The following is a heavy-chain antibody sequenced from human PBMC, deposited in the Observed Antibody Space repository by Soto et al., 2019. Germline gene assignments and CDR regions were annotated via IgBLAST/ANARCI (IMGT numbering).Heavy chain of an antibody. Sequence: GGSLRLSCAASGFTFTNYWMNWVRQAPGKGLEWVANIKVDGSEKYYGDSVKGRFTISRDNAKNSLYLQMDSLRAEDMAVYYCARNRGWEMLDYWGQGTLVTVSS. J-gene: IGHJ4*02. D-gene: IGHD6-19*01. CDR2: IKVDGSEK. CDR1: GFTFTNYW. V-gene: IGHV3-7*01. CDR3: ARNRGWEMLDY.